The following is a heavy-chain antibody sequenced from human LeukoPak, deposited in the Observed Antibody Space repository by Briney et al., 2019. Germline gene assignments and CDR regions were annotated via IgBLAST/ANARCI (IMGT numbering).Heavy chain of an antibody. J-gene: IGHJ6*03. CDR3: ARGPRLLISRYYYYMDV. Sequence: PSETLSLTCAVYGGSFSGYYWSWIRQPPGKGLEWIGEINHSGSTNSNPSLKRRVTISVDTSKNQFSLKLSSVTAADTAVYYCARGPRLLISRYYYYMDVWGKGTTVTVSS. CDR1: GGSFSGYY. CDR2: INHSGST. V-gene: IGHV4-34*01. D-gene: IGHD3-16*01.